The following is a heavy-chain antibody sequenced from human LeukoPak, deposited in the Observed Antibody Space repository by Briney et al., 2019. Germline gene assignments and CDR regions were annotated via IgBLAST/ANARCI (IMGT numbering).Heavy chain of an antibody. CDR2: IGTGGSSI. V-gene: IGHV3-21*05. CDR1: GFTFSSYS. Sequence: GGSLRLSCAASGFTFSSYSMNWVRQTPGKGLEWVSYIGTGGSSIYYADSVKGRFTISRDNAKNSLYLQMNSLRAEDTAVYYCVAGGFQYTFDRGGQGTRVTVS. J-gene: IGHJ3*02. D-gene: IGHD5-12*01. CDR3: VAGGFQYTFDR.